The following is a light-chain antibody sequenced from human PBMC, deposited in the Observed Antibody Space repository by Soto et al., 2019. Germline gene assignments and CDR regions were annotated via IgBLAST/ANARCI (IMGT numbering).Light chain of an antibody. J-gene: IGKJ2*01. CDR1: QGISSY. Sequence: DIQLTQSPSFLSASVGDRVTITCRASQGISSYLAWFQQKPGEAPKLLIYAASTLQSGVPSRFSGSGSGTAFTLTISSLQPEDFATYYCQHLNSYPVAFGQGTKLEIK. CDR2: AAS. V-gene: IGKV1-9*01. CDR3: QHLNSYPVA.